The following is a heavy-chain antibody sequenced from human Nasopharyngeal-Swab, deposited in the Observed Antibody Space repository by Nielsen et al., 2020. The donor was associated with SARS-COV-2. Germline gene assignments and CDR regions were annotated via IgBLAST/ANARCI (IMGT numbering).Heavy chain of an antibody. D-gene: IGHD3-10*01. CDR1: GFTFSVYA. V-gene: IGHV3-64D*06. Sequence: GESLKISWSASGFTFSVYAMHRVRQATGKGLEYVSTINDYEDRLYYADSVKGRFTISRDNSKNTLYLQMSSLRAEDTAVYYCARDPGRWVRGVYYWGQGTLVTVSS. CDR3: ARDPGRWVRGVYY. J-gene: IGHJ4*02. CDR2: INDYEDRL.